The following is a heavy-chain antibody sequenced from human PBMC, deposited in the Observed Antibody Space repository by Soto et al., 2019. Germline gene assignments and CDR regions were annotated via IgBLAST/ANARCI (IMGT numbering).Heavy chain of an antibody. CDR2: ISESGTTI. CDR3: TRSDYDTSGYTDY. V-gene: IGHV3-11*01. D-gene: IGHD3-22*01. Sequence: QVHLMESGGGLVKPGGSLRLSCAASGFAFSAYYMSWIRQAPGKGLEWLSYISESGTTIYYADSVKGRFTISRDNAKNSLYPQMNSLRVEDTAVYYCTRSDYDTSGYTDYWGQGTLVTVSS. J-gene: IGHJ4*02. CDR1: GFAFSAYY.